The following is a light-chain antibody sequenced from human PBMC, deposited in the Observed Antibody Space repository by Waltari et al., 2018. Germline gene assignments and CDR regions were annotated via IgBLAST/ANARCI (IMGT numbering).Light chain of an antibody. Sequence: QSALTQPASVSGSPGQSITISCTGTSRDIESYKLVSWYQQHPGEAPKVIIYEDTKRPSGVSGRFSASKSGNTASLTISGLQAEDEADYHCCSYVDSRTFVFGGGTRLTVL. CDR3: CSYVDSRTFV. CDR2: EDT. CDR1: SRDIESYKL. V-gene: IGLV2-23*02. J-gene: IGLJ2*01.